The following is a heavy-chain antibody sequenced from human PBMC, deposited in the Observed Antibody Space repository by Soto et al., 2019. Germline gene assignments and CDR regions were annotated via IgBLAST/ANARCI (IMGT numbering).Heavy chain of an antibody. D-gene: IGHD3-22*01. CDR3: AVITMIADY. Sequence: SVKGCCKASGGTFSTYAISWVRQAPGQGLEWMGGIIPIFGTANYAQKFQGRVTITADESTSTAYMELSSLRSEDTTVYYCAVITMIADYWGQGTLVTVSS. J-gene: IGHJ4*02. CDR1: GGTFSTYA. V-gene: IGHV1-69*01. CDR2: IIPIFGTA.